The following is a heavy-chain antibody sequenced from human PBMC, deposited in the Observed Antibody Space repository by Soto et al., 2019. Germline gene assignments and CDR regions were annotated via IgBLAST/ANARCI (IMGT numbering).Heavy chain of an antibody. V-gene: IGHV3-33*08. CDR2: IRYDGSDE. J-gene: IGHJ4*02. Sequence: QVQLVESGGGVVQPGGSLRLSCAASASIFKGHGMHWVRQAPGKGLEWVAIIRYDGSDEHYGDSVKGRFTIPRDNSKNMLYLQMNSLRAEDTAVYYCARDGVGATTFFGFLDYWGQGTLVTVSS. CDR3: ARDGVGATTFFGFLDY. CDR1: ASIFKGHG. D-gene: IGHD1-26*01.